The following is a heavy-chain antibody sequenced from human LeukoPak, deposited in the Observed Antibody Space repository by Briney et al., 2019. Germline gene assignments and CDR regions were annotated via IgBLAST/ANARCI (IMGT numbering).Heavy chain of an antibody. J-gene: IGHJ4*02. CDR3: ARAPPGEYYYGSGRPYYFDY. CDR2: IRYDGSNK. Sequence: GGSLRLSCAASGFTFSSYGTHWVRQAPGKGLEWVACIRYDGSNKYYADSVKGRFTISRDNPKNTLYLQMNSLRAEDTAVYYCARAPPGEYYYGSGRPYYFDYWGQGTLVTVSS. D-gene: IGHD3-10*01. V-gene: IGHV3-30*02. CDR1: GFTFSSYG.